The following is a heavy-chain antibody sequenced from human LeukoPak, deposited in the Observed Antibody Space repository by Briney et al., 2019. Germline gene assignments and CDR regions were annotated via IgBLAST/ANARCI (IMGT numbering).Heavy chain of an antibody. CDR2: ISSSSSTI. CDR1: GFTFSSYS. V-gene: IGHV3-48*01. CDR3: ARGETYCSGGSCYSLYGMDV. Sequence: GGSLRLSCAASGFTFSSYSMNWVRQAPGKGLEGVSYISSSSSTIYYADSVKGRFTISRDNAKNSLYLQMNSLRAEDTAVYYCARGETYCSGGSCYSLYGMDVWGQGTTVTVSS. J-gene: IGHJ6*02. D-gene: IGHD2-15*01.